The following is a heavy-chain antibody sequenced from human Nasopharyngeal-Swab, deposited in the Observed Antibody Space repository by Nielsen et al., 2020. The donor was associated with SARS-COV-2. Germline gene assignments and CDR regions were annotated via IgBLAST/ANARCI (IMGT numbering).Heavy chain of an antibody. Sequence: GESLTISCKGSGYSFTSYWISWVRQLPGKGLEWMGRIDPSDSYTNYSPSIQGHVTISADKSISTAYLQWSSLKASDTAMYYCARLIIAGQNWFDPWGQGTLVTVSS. J-gene: IGHJ5*02. D-gene: IGHD6-13*01. V-gene: IGHV5-10-1*01. CDR2: IDPSDSYT. CDR1: GYSFTSYW. CDR3: ARLIIAGQNWFDP.